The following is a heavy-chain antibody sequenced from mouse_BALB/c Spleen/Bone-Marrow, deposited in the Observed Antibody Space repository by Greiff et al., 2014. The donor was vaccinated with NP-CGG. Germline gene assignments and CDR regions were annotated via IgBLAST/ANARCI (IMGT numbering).Heavy chain of an antibody. CDR1: GYSITSGYS. J-gene: IGHJ3*01. CDR3: ARREGNHAAWFAY. CDR2: IHYSGST. Sequence: EVKLMESGPDLVKPSQSLSLSCTVTGYSITSGYSWHWIRQFPGNKLEWMGYIHYSGSTNYDPSLKSRISITRDTSKNQFFLQLNSVTTEDTATYYCARREGNHAAWFAYWGQGTLVTVSA. D-gene: IGHD2-1*01. V-gene: IGHV3-1*02.